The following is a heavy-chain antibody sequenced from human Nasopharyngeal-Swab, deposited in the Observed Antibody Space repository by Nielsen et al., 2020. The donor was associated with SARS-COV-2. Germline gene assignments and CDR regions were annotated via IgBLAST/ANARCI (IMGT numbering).Heavy chain of an antibody. CDR2: ITHSGST. Sequence: SETLSLTCAVYGGSFSGYYWSWIRQPPGKGLEWIGEITHSGSTNYNPSLKSRVTISVDTSKNQFSLKLSSVTAADTAVYYCARGNIVVVVAATRSWFDPWGQGTLVTVSS. V-gene: IGHV4-34*01. CDR3: ARGNIVVVVAATRSWFDP. CDR1: GGSFSGYY. D-gene: IGHD2-15*01. J-gene: IGHJ5*02.